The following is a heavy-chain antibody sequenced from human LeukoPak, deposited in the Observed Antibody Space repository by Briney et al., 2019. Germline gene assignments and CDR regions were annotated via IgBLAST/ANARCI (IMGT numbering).Heavy chain of an antibody. CDR3: ARGGHTARDAFDI. J-gene: IGHJ3*02. CDR1: GGSISSGGYS. D-gene: IGHD5-18*01. CDR2: IYHSGST. Sequence: SQTLSLTCAVSGGSISSGGYSWSWNRPPPGKGLVWYGYIYHSGSTYYNPSLKSRVTISVDRSKNQFSLKLSSVTAADTAVYHCARGGHTARDAFDIWGQGTMVTVSS. V-gene: IGHV4-30-2*01.